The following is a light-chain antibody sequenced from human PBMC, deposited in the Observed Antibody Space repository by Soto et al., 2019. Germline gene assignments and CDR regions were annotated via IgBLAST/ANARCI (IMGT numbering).Light chain of an antibody. CDR2: AAS. V-gene: IGKV3D-20*02. Sequence: EIVLTQSPGTLSLSPGARDTLSCRASQSVSSYYLAWYQQKPGQAPRLLIYAASSRATGIPDRFSGGGSGTDFTLTISRLEPEDFAVYFCQQRGNWPPTFGGGTKV. CDR3: QQRGNWPPT. CDR1: QSVSSYY. J-gene: IGKJ4*01.